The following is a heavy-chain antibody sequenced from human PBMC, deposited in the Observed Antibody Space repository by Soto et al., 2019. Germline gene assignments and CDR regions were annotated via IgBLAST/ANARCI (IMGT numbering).Heavy chain of an antibody. CDR2: ISGSGGST. J-gene: IGHJ5*01. CDR1: GFTFSTYA. V-gene: IGHV3-23*01. CDR3: ARHSSGWYGWFDS. Sequence: EVQLLESGGGLVQPGGSLRLSCAASGFTFSTYAMNWVRQAPGKGLEWVSAISGSGGSTYCADSVKGRFTISRDNSKNTLYLQMNSLRAEGTAVYYCARHSSGWYGWFDSWGQGTLVSVSS. D-gene: IGHD6-19*01.